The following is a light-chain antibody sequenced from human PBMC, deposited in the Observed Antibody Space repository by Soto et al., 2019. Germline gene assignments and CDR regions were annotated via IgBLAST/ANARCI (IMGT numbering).Light chain of an antibody. CDR3: QQYVRWI. Sequence: EIVLTQSPDTLSLSPGERATLSCRASQSISSSYLAWYQQKPGQAPRLLIYGASSRATGIPDRFSGSGSGTDFTLTISRLEPEDYAMYYCQQYVRWIFGQGTKLEIK. CDR2: GAS. J-gene: IGKJ1*01. CDR1: QSISSSY. V-gene: IGKV3-20*01.